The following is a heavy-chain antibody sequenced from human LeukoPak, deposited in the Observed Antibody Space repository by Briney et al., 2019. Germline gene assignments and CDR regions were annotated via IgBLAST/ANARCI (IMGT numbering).Heavy chain of an antibody. V-gene: IGHV1-2*02. Sequence: ASVKVSCKASGYTFTGYYMHWVRQAPGQGLEWMGWINPNSGGTNYAQKFQGRVTMTRDTSISTAYMELSRLRSDDTAVYYCALGMDYYDSSGYSIDYLGQGTLVTVSS. J-gene: IGHJ4*02. D-gene: IGHD3-22*01. CDR2: INPNSGGT. CDR1: GYTFTGYY. CDR3: ALGMDYYDSSGYSIDY.